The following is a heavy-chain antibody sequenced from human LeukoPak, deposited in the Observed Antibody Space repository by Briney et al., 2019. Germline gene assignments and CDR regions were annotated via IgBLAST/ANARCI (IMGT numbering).Heavy chain of an antibody. V-gene: IGHV3-7*01. Sequence: GGSLRLSCAASGFTFSSYAMSWVRQAPGKGLEWVANIKQDGSEKNYVESVKGRFTISRDNAKNSLYLQMNSLRAEDTALYFCAREGAYEDDFDYWGQGTLVTVSS. CDR1: GFTFSSYA. CDR3: AREGAYEDDFDY. J-gene: IGHJ4*02. CDR2: IKQDGSEK. D-gene: IGHD3-3*01.